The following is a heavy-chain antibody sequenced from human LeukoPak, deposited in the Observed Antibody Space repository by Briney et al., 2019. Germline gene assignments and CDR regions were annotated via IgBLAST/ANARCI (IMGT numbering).Heavy chain of an antibody. CDR2: IYSGGST. D-gene: IGHD5-24*01. J-gene: IGHJ6*02. CDR1: GFTVSSNY. Sequence: GGSLRLSCAASGFTVSSNYMTWVRQAPGKGLEWVSVIYSGGSTDYADSVKGRFTISRDKSKNTVYVQMSSLGTEDTAVYYCASRSKDDYYYGMDVWGQGTTVTVSS. CDR3: ASRSKDDYYYGMDV. V-gene: IGHV3-53*01.